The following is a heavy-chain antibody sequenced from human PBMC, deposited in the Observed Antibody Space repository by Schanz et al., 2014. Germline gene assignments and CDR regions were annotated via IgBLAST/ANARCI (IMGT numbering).Heavy chain of an antibody. CDR3: AREAKWGQWYFDL. J-gene: IGHJ2*01. Sequence: QVQLVESGGTLVKPGGSLRLSCVVSGFTFSDYYMSWIRQAPGKGLEWVALISYDGSNKHYADSVKGRFTISRDNSKKTLYVQMNSLRAEDTAVYYCAREAKWGQWYFDLWGRGSLVTVSS. CDR2: ISYDGSNK. V-gene: IGHV3-30*03. D-gene: IGHD1-26*01. CDR1: GFTFSDYY.